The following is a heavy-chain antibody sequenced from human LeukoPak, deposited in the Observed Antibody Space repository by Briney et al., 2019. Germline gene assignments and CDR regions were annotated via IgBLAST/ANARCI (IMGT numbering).Heavy chain of an antibody. CDR1: GYTFTSYG. D-gene: IGHD2-2*01. Sequence: ASVKVSCKASGYTFTSYGISWVRQAPGQGLEWIGWISAYNGNTNYAQKLQGRVNMTTDTSTSTAYMELRSLRSDDTAVYYCARGYCSSTSCYGGTGRAHYYYMDVWGKGTTVTVSS. V-gene: IGHV1-18*01. CDR2: ISAYNGNT. CDR3: ARGYCSSTSCYGGTGRAHYYYMDV. J-gene: IGHJ6*03.